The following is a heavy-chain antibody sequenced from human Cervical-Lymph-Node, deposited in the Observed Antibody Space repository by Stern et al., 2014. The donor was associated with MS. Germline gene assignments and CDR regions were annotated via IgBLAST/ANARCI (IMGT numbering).Heavy chain of an antibody. Sequence: EVQLVESGAEVKKPGDSLKISCKGFGYSFSNYWIGWVRQMPEKGLEWMGVIYPRDSDPRYSPAFQGQVTISADTSITTAHLPRNSLKASDTAMYYCVRLRGPRDVWGQGTTVTVSS. CDR3: VRLRGPRDV. CDR1: GYSFSNYW. J-gene: IGHJ6*02. V-gene: IGHV5-51*03. CDR2: IYPRDSDP.